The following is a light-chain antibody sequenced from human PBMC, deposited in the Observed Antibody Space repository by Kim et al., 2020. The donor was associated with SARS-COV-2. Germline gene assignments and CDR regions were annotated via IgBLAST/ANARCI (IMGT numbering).Light chain of an antibody. CDR2: GAS. Sequence: ERLMTQFPGTLSLSPGESATLSCRASQSVSSNLAWYQQKPGQAPRLLIYGASTRATDIPGRFSGSGSGTEFTLTISGLESEDFAVYYCQQYHNWPYTFGQGTQLEI. J-gene: IGKJ2*01. CDR1: QSVSSN. V-gene: IGKV3-15*01. CDR3: QQYHNWPYT.